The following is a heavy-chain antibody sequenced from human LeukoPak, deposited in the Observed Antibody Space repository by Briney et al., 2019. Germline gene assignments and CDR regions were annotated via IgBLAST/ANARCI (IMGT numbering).Heavy chain of an antibody. CDR1: GFSLTTSGVA. Sequence: SGPTLVKPTQTLTLTCTFSGFSLTTSGVAVGWLRQPPGKALEWLALIYWNDEKHYSPSLKSSFTITKDTSKNQVVLTMTNMDPVDTATYYCAHRRGGYFDYWGQGALVTVSS. J-gene: IGHJ4*02. CDR3: AHRRGGYFDY. V-gene: IGHV2-5*01. D-gene: IGHD2-15*01. CDR2: IYWNDEK.